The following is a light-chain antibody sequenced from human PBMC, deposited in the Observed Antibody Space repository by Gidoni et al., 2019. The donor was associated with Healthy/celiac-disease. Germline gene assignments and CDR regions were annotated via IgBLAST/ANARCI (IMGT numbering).Light chain of an antibody. CDR1: QGIRNH. CDR2: AAS. J-gene: IGKJ4*01. V-gene: IGKV1-16*02. Sequence: DIEMPPPPSSLTASVGDRVTIPCRASQGIRNHVACCQQKPGKAPKSLIYAASSLQSGVPPKFSGSGSGTDFTLTISILQPEDFATYYCQQYNSYPLTFXGXTKVEIK. CDR3: QQYNSYPLT.